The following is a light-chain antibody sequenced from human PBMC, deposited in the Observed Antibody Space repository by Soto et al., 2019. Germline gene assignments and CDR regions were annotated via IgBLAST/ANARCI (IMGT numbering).Light chain of an antibody. Sequence: QSALTQPPSASGSPGQSVTISCTGTSSDVGGYNYVSWYQQHPGKAPNLLIYEVSKRPSGVPDRFSGSKSGNTASLTVSWLQAEAEADYYCSSYAGSNNLVFGGGTKVTVL. J-gene: IGLJ3*02. V-gene: IGLV2-8*01. CDR2: EVS. CDR3: SSYAGSNNLV. CDR1: SSDVGGYNY.